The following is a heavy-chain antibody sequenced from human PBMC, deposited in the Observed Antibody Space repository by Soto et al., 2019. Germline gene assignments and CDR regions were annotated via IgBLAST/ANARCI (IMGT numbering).Heavy chain of an antibody. CDR1: GGSISSYY. V-gene: IGHV4-59*01. CDR3: ARVPGDSTGYYADY. CDR2: ISYSGST. Sequence: PSETLSLTCTVSGGSISSYYWNWIRQPPGKGLEWIGDISYSGSTRYNPSLKSRVTISRDTSNNQFSLKLSSVTAADTAVYYCARVPGDSTGYYADYWGQGTLVTVSS. D-gene: IGHD3-22*01. J-gene: IGHJ4*02.